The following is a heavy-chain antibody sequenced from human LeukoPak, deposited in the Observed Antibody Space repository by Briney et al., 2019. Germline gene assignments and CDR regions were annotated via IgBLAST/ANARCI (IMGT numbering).Heavy chain of an antibody. CDR2: INHSGST. CDR3: ARLPGDYYDSSGYFKGDY. CDR1: GGSFSGYY. V-gene: IGHV4-34*01. D-gene: IGHD3-22*01. J-gene: IGHJ4*02. Sequence: PSETLSLTCAVYGGSFSGYYWSWIRQPPGKGLEWIGEINHSGSTNYNPSLKSRVTISVDTSKNQFSLKLTSVTAADTAVYYCARLPGDYYDSSGYFKGDYWGQGTLVTVSS.